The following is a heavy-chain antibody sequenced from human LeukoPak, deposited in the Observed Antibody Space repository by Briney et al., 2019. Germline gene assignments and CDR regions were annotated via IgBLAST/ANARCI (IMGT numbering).Heavy chain of an antibody. Sequence: GGSLRLSCAASGFTFSNYDMHWVRQAPGKGLEWVAFIRYDGSNKYYADSVKGRFPISRDNSKNTLYLQMNSLRAEDTAVYYCAKGGSSAWYYFDYSGQGTLVTVSS. CDR2: IRYDGSNK. V-gene: IGHV3-30*02. J-gene: IGHJ4*02. CDR3: AKGGSSAWYYFDY. D-gene: IGHD6-19*01. CDR1: GFTFSNYD.